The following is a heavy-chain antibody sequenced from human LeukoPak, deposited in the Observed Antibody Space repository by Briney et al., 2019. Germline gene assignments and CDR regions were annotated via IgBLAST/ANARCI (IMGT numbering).Heavy chain of an antibody. V-gene: IGHV3-21*01. CDR3: ARALTAASDY. CDR1: GFTFSTYW. D-gene: IGHD2-2*01. Sequence: GGSLRLSCAASGFTFSTYWMNWVRQAPGKGLEWVSSISSSSSYIYYADSVKGRFTISRDNAKNSLYLQMNSLRAEDTAVYYCARALTAASDYWGQGTLVTVSS. J-gene: IGHJ4*02. CDR2: ISSSSSYI.